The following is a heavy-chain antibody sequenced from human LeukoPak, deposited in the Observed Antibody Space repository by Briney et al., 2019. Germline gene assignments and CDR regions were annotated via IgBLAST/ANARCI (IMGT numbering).Heavy chain of an antibody. J-gene: IGHJ4*02. V-gene: IGHV3-74*01. CDR2: INSYGSST. CDR3: ARDREDHVDTADY. Sequence: GGSLRLSCAASGFTFSSYWMHWVRQAPGKGLVWVSRINSYGSSTIYADSVKGRFTISRDNAKNTLYLQMNSLRAEDTAVYYCARDREDHVDTADYWGQGTLVTVSS. CDR1: GFTFSSYW. D-gene: IGHD5-18*01.